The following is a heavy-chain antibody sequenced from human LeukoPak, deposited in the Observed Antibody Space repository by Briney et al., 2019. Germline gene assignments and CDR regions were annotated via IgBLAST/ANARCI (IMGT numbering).Heavy chain of an antibody. CDR2: MNGNGGRI. Sequence: GGSLRLSCAASGFTVSSNYMSWVRQAPGKGLEWVSGMNGNGGRIYYADSVKGRFTISRDNSKNTLYLQMNSLRAEDTAVYYCARRAGAYSHPYDYWGQGTLVTVSS. CDR1: GFTVSSNY. V-gene: IGHV3-53*01. J-gene: IGHJ4*02. D-gene: IGHD4/OR15-4a*01. CDR3: ARRAGAYSHPYDY.